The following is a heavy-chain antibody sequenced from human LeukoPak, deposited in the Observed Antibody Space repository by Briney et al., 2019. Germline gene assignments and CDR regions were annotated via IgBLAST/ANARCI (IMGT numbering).Heavy chain of an antibody. CDR1: GYSISSGYY. V-gene: IGHV4-38-2*02. CDR3: ARLRYNWNDRMIDY. Sequence: SETLSLTCTVSGYSISSGYYWGWIRQPPGKGLEWIGSIYHSGSTYYNPSLKSRVTISVDTSKNQFSLKLSSVTAADTAVYYCARLRYNWNDRMIDYWGQGTLVTVSS. D-gene: IGHD1-20*01. CDR2: IYHSGST. J-gene: IGHJ4*02.